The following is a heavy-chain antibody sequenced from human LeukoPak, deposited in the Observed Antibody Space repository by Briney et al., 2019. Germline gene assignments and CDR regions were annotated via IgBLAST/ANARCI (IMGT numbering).Heavy chain of an antibody. D-gene: IGHD1-26*01. CDR1: GGTFSGYY. CDR2: INHSGST. CDR3: ARHGATKWFDP. J-gene: IGHJ5*02. Sequence: SETLSLTCAVYGGTFSGYYWSWIRQPPGKGLEWIGEINHSGSTNYNPSLKSRVTISVDTSKNQFSLKLSSVTAADTAVYYCARHGATKWFDPWSQGTLVTVSS. V-gene: IGHV4-34*01.